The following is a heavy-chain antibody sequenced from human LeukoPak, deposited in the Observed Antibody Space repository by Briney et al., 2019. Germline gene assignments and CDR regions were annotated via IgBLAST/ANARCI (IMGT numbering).Heavy chain of an antibody. V-gene: IGHV3-23*01. CDR2: ISGSGGST. D-gene: IGHD6-13*01. CDR1: GFNFSSYA. Sequence: GGSLRLSCAASGFNFSSYAMSWVRQAPGKGLEGVSAISGSGGSTYYADSVKGRFTISRDNSKNTLYLQMNSLRAEDTAVYYCAILSGIAAADSGAFDIWGQGTMVTVSS. J-gene: IGHJ3*02. CDR3: AILSGIAAADSGAFDI.